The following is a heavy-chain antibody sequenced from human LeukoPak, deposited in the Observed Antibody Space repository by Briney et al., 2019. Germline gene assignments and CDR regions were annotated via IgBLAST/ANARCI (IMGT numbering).Heavy chain of an antibody. J-gene: IGHJ6*02. D-gene: IGHD5-24*01. V-gene: IGHV4-59*01. CDR2: IYYSGST. Sequence: SETLSLTCTVSGGSISSYYWSWIRQPPGKGLEWIGYIYYSGSTNYNPSLKSRVTISVDTSKNQFSLKLSSVTAADTAVYYCAGDGYSRQPPYYYYYGMDVWGQGTTVTVSS. CDR3: AGDGYSRQPPYYYYYGMDV. CDR1: GGSISSYY.